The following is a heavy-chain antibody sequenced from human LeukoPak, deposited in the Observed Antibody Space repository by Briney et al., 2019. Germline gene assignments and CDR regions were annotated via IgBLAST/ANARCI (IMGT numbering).Heavy chain of an antibody. J-gene: IGHJ4*02. CDR1: GFTFSRSA. CDR3: AKEGRLTVAAVVVENYFDF. D-gene: IGHD3-22*01. V-gene: IGHV3-23*01. Sequence: PGGSLRLSCVGSGFTFSRSAMSWVRLAPGKGLEWVSGISGSGGHTYYTDSVKGRFTISRDNSKTTVSPQMNSLTTDDTAVYYCAKEGRLTVAAVVVENYFDFWGQGTPVIVSA. CDR2: ISGSGGHT.